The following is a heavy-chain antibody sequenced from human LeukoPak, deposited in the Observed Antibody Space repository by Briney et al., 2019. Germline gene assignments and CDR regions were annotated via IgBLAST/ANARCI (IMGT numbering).Heavy chain of an antibody. Sequence: PSETLSLTCTVSGGSISSYYWSWIRQPPGKGLEWIGYIYYSGSTNYNPSLKSRVTISVDTSKNQFSLKLSSVTAADTAVYYCARHMGDGDNRDAFDIWGQGTMVTVSS. CDR1: GGSISSYY. J-gene: IGHJ3*02. CDR3: ARHMGDGDNRDAFDI. CDR2: IYYSGST. V-gene: IGHV4-59*01. D-gene: IGHD5-24*01.